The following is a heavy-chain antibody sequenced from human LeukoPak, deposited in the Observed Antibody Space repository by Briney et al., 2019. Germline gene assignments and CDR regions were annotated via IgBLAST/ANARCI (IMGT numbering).Heavy chain of an antibody. CDR2: IWYDGSNK. J-gene: IGHJ3*02. CDR3: AKEGVLLWFGPSYDAFDI. Sequence: GGSLRLSCAASGFTFSSYGMHWVRQAPGKGLEWVAVIWYDGSNKYYADSVKGRFTISRDNSKNTLYLQMNSLRAEDTAVYYCAKEGVLLWFGPSYDAFDIWGQGTMVTVSS. D-gene: IGHD3-10*01. CDR1: GFTFSSYG. V-gene: IGHV3-33*06.